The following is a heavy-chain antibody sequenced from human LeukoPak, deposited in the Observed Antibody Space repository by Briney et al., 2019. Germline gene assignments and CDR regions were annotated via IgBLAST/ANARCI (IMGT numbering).Heavy chain of an antibody. CDR2: IYYSGST. V-gene: IGHV4-59*01. CDR3: ARAGWLRSENWFDP. D-gene: IGHD5-12*01. J-gene: IGHJ5*02. CDR1: GGSISSYY. Sequence: PSETLSLTCTVSGGSISSYYWSWIRQPPGKGLEWIGYIYYSGSTNYNPSLKSRVTISVDTSKNQFSLKLSSVTAADTAVYYCARAGWLRSENWFDPWGQGTLVTVSS.